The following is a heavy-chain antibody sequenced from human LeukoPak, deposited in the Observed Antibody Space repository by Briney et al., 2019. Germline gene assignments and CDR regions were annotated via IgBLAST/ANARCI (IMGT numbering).Heavy chain of an antibody. Sequence: SETLSLTCTASGGSISSSSYYWGWIRQPPGKGLEWIGSIYYSGSTYYNPSLKSRVTISVDTSKNQFSLKLSSVTAADTAVYYCARHPTLRYFDWLSSVGAFDIWGQGTMVTVSS. D-gene: IGHD3-9*01. CDR3: ARHPTLRYFDWLSSVGAFDI. V-gene: IGHV4-39*01. CDR1: GGSISSSSYY. CDR2: IYYSGST. J-gene: IGHJ3*02.